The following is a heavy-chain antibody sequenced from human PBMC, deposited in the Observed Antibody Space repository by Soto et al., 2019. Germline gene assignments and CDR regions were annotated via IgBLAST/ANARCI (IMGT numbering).Heavy chain of an antibody. J-gene: IGHJ3*02. CDR2: ISSSSSTI. D-gene: IGHD1-20*01. CDR1: GFTFSSYS. V-gene: IGHV3-48*04. Sequence: GGSLRLSCAASGFTFSSYSMNWVRQAPGKGLEWVSYISSSSSTIYYADSVKGRFTISRDNAKNSLYLQMNSLRAEDMAVYYCARDTASTITRPDAFDIWGQGTMVTVSS. CDR3: ARDTASTITRPDAFDI.